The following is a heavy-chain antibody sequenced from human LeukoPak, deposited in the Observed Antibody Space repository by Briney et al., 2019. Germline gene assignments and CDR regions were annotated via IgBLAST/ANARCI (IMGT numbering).Heavy chain of an antibody. V-gene: IGHV4-61*02. J-gene: IGHJ4*02. CDR3: ARGISYRPHDYVWGSYRSPFDY. CDR2: IYTSGST. Sequence: SQTLSLTCTVSGGSISSGSYYWSWIRQPAGKGLEWIGRIYTSGSTKYNPSLKSRVTISVDTSKNQFSLKLSSVTAADTAVYYCARGISYRPHDYVWGSYRSPFDYWGQGTLVTVSS. CDR1: GGSISSGSYY. D-gene: IGHD3-16*02.